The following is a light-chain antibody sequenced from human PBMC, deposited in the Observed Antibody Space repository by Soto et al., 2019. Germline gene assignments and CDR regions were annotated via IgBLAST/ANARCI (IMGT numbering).Light chain of an antibody. CDR1: QSISTK. V-gene: IGKV3-15*01. CDR3: QQYNSWPLT. CDR2: GAS. J-gene: IGKJ4*01. Sequence: EIVRTQSPATLSMSPGERATLSCRASQSISTKVAWYQKKPGQAPRLLIYGASTRATGVPARFSGSGSGTEFNLSISSLQPEHFAVYECQQYNSWPLTGGGGTKVDIK.